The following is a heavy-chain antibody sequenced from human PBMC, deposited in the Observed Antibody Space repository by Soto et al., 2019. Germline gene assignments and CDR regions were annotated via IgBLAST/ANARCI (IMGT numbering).Heavy chain of an antibody. CDR3: ARDYYDSSGYYYRSAFDI. V-gene: IGHV1-18*04. CDR1: GYTFTSYG. CDR2: ISAYNGNT. Sequence: ASVKVSCKASGYTFTSYGISWLRQAPGQGLEWMGWISAYNGNTNYAQKLQGRVAMTTDTSTSTAYMELRSLRSDDTAVYYCARDYYDSSGYYYRSAFDIWGQGTMVTVSS. D-gene: IGHD3-22*01. J-gene: IGHJ3*02.